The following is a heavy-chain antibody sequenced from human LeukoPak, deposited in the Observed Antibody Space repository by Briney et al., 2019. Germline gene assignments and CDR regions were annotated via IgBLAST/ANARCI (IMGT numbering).Heavy chain of an antibody. J-gene: IGHJ4*02. CDR3: ARHSSRTNPFDY. CDR2: IYTSGSANYSGTT. CDR1: GGSISSYY. V-gene: IGHV4-4*09. D-gene: IGHD1/OR15-1a*01. Sequence: SETLSLTCTVSGGSISSYYWSWIRQPPGKGLEWIGYIYTSGSANYSGTTNYNPSLKSRVTISVDTSKNQFSLKLSSVTAADTAVYYCARHSSRTNPFDYWGQGTLVPVSA.